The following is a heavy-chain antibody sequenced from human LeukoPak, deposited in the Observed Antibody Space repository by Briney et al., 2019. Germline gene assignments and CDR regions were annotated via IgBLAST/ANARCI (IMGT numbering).Heavy chain of an antibody. CDR2: ISAYNGDT. CDR1: GYTFTSYG. Sequence: EASVKVSCKTSGYTFTSYGINWVRQAPGQGLEWMGWISAYNGDTNYAQKLQGRVTMTTDTSTSTTYMELRSLRSDDTAVYYCARESQHYGSGSYGPTDYGGQGTRVTVSS. V-gene: IGHV1-18*01. D-gene: IGHD3-10*01. CDR3: ARESQHYGSGSYGPTDY. J-gene: IGHJ4*02.